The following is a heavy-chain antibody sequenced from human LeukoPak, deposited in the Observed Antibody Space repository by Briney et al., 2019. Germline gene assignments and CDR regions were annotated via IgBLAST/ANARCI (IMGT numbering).Heavy chain of an antibody. J-gene: IGHJ4*02. CDR2: INHSGST. D-gene: IGHD1-26*01. CDR1: GGSISSYY. Sequence: SETLSLTCTVSGGSISSYYWSWIRQPPGKGLEWIGEINHSGSTNYNPSLKSRVTISVDTSKNQFSLKLSSVTAADTAVYYCARGLSGSYYPHFDYWGQGTLVTVSS. CDR3: ARGLSGSYYPHFDY. V-gene: IGHV4-34*01.